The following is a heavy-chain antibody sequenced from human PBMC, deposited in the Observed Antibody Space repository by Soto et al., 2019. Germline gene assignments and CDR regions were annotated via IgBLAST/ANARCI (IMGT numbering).Heavy chain of an antibody. CDR2: IHYSGST. CDR3: ARHDTRHGDYDY. V-gene: IGHV4-59*08. CDR1: GDSISSYY. J-gene: IGHJ4*02. D-gene: IGHD4-17*01. Sequence: QVQLQESGPGLVKPSETLSLTCTVSGDSISSYYWSWIRQPPGKGLEWIGYIHYSGSTNYNPSLTSRVTISVDTSKNQFSLRLSSVTAADTGVYYCARHDTRHGDYDYWGQGTLVTVSS.